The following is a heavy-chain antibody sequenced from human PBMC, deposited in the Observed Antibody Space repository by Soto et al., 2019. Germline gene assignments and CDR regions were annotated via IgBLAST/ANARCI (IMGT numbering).Heavy chain of an antibody. CDR2: IYYSGST. Sequence: SETLSLTCTVSGGSISSGGYYWSWIRQHPGKGLEWIGYIYYSGSTYYNPSLKSRVTISVDTSKNQFSLKLSSVTAADTAVYYCARRARPMGCSGGSCYDPSFDYWGQGTLVTVSS. CDR3: ARRARPMGCSGGSCYDPSFDY. J-gene: IGHJ4*02. D-gene: IGHD2-15*01. CDR1: GGSISSGGYY. V-gene: IGHV4-31*03.